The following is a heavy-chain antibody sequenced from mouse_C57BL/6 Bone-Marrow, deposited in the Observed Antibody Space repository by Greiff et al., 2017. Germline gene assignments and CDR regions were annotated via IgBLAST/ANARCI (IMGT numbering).Heavy chain of an antibody. J-gene: IGHJ3*01. V-gene: IGHV1-82*01. CDR3: ARGGYDAWFAY. CDR2: IYPGDGDT. Sequence: VMLVESGPELVKPGASVKISCKASGYAFSSSWMNWVKQRPGQGLEWIGRIYPGDGDTNYNGKFKGKATLTVDKSSSTAYMQRSSLTSEDSAVYFCARGGYDAWFAYWGQGTLVTVSA. CDR1: GYAFSSSW. D-gene: IGHD2-2*01.